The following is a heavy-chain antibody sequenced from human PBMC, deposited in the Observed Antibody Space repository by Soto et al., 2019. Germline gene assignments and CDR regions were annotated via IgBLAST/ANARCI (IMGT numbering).Heavy chain of an antibody. V-gene: IGHV4-31*03. CDR1: GGSISSGGYY. J-gene: IGHJ1*01. D-gene: IGHD3-22*01. CDR2: IYYSGST. CDR3: AIYDSSGSRGFQH. Sequence: PSETLSLTCTVSGGSISSGGYYWSWIRQHPGKGLEWIGYIYYSGSTYYNPSLKSRVTISVDPSKNQFSLKLSSVTAADTAVYYCAIYDSSGSRGFQHWGQGTLVTVSS.